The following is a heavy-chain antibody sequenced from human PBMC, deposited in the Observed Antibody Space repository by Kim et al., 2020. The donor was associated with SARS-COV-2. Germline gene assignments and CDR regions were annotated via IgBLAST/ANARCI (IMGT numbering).Heavy chain of an antibody. CDR3: ARDLSIAVGTGFDY. D-gene: IGHD6-19*01. J-gene: IGHJ4*02. Sequence: AVSVKSRITINPDTSKNQFSLQLNSVTPEDTAVYYCARDLSIAVGTGFDYWGQGTLVTVSS. V-gene: IGHV6-1*01.